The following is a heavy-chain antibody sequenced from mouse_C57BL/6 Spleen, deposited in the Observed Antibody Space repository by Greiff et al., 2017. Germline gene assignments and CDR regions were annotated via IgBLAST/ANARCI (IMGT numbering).Heavy chain of an antibody. Sequence: QVQLQQSGAELVRPGASVTLSCKASGYTFTDYEMHWVKQTPVHGLEWIGAIDPETGGTAYNQKFKGKAILTADKSSSTAYMELRSLTSEDSAVYYCTRRCYGSSYGYWYFDVWGTGTTVTVSS. D-gene: IGHD1-1*01. CDR3: TRRCYGSSYGYWYFDV. J-gene: IGHJ1*03. V-gene: IGHV1-15*01. CDR1: GYTFTDYE. CDR2: IDPETGGT.